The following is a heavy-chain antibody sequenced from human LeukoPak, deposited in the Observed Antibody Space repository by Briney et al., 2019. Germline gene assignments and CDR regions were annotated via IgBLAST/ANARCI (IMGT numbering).Heavy chain of an antibody. CDR2: IYSDGKV. V-gene: IGHV3-53*01. CDR3: VGRHCSDGGCFFPGAVPFDS. J-gene: IGHJ4*02. Sequence: GGSLRLSCAASGFTVSSTYMSWFRQTPGKGLEWVSVIYSDGKVYYIDSVKGRFTISRDTSKNTVYLQMNSLRVEHTAVYFCVGRHCSDGGCFFPGAVPFDSRGQGTLVTVSP. D-gene: IGHD2-15*01. CDR1: GFTVSSTY.